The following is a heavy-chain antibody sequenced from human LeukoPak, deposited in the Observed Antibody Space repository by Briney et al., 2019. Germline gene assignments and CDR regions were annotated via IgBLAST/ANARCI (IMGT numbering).Heavy chain of an antibody. CDR1: GYTLTELS. D-gene: IGHD3-22*01. Sequence: ASVKVSCKVSGYTLTELSMHWVRQAPGKGFEWMGGFDPEDGETIYAQKFQGRVTMTEDTSTDTAYMELSSLRSEDTAVYYCATGSYYYDSSGYLYWFDPWGQGTLVTVSS. J-gene: IGHJ5*02. CDR3: ATGSYYYDSSGYLYWFDP. CDR2: FDPEDGET. V-gene: IGHV1-24*01.